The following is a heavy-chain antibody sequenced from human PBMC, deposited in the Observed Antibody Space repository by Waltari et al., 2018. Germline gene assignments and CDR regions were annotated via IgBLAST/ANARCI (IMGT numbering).Heavy chain of an antibody. CDR1: GGSFSGYY. CDR2: INHSGST. V-gene: IGHV4-34*01. D-gene: IGHD6-6*01. J-gene: IGHJ4*02. Sequence: QVQLQQWGAGLLKPSETLSLTCAVYGGSFSGYYWSWIRQPPGKGLEWIGEINHSGSTNYNPSLKSRVTISVDPSKNQFSLKLSSVTAADTAVYYCARGRSHIAARHPTLSYWGQGTLVTVSS. CDR3: ARGRSHIAARHPTLSY.